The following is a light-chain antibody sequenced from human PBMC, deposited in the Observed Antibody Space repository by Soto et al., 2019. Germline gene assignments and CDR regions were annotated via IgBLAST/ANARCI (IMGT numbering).Light chain of an antibody. V-gene: IGLV1-40*01. J-gene: IGLJ1*01. CDR3: QSYDSSLTGWV. CDR1: SSNIGANYA. Sequence: QSVLAQPPSVSWAPGHRVTISCAGSSSNIGANYAVHWYQQLPGTAPKLLIYDYNKRPSGVPDRFSGSKSGTSASLAITGLQAEDEADYYCQSYDSSLTGWVFGTGTKVTVL. CDR2: DYN.